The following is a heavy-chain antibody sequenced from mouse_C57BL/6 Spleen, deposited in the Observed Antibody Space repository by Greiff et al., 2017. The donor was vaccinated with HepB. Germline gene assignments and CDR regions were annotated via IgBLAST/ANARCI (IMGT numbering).Heavy chain of an antibody. Sequence: EVQVVESGGDLVKPGGSLKLSCAASGFTFSSYGMSWVRQTPDKRLEWVATISSGGSYTYYPDSVKGRFTISRDNAKNTLYLQMSSLKSEDTAMYYCARHEVVSDYWGQGTTLTVSS. CDR3: ARHEVVSDY. CDR2: ISSGGSYT. CDR1: GFTFSSYG. V-gene: IGHV5-6*01. D-gene: IGHD6-2*01. J-gene: IGHJ2*01.